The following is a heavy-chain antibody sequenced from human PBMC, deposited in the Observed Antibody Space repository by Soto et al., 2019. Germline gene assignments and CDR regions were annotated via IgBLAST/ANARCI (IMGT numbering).Heavy chain of an antibody. CDR1: GFTFSDYQ. V-gene: IGHV3-11*06. Sequence: QVQLVESGGGLVKPGGSLRLSCAASGFTFSDYQMSWIRQAPGKGLEWVSYLSSSSSYTNYADSVKGRLTISRDNAKNSLYLQMNSLRAEVTAVYYCARDRTDYGVFDYWGQGTLVTVSS. CDR3: ARDRTDYGVFDY. D-gene: IGHD4-17*01. J-gene: IGHJ4*02. CDR2: LSSSSSYT.